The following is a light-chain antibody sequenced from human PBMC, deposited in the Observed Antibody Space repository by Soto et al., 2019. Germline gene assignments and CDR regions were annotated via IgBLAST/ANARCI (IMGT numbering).Light chain of an antibody. CDR1: RSPLVSNGKGY. CDR2: LAS. CDR3: MQALQTPLT. J-gene: IGKJ4*01. V-gene: IGKV2-28*01. Sequence: EIVMTQSPLSLSVSPGESASFSCRSSRSPLVSNGKGYLDWYLQRPGQSPRLLIHLASDRASGVPDRFSGSGSGTYFTLRISRVEAEDVGVYYCMQALQTPLTFGGGTRVEIK.